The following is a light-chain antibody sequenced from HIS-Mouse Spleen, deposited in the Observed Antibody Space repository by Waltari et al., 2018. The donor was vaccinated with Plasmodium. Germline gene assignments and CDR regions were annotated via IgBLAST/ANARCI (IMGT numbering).Light chain of an antibody. J-gene: IGLJ2*01. V-gene: IGLV2-14*03. CDR2: DVS. CDR1: SSDVGGYHS. Sequence: QSALTQPASVSGSPGQSITISCPGTSSDVGGYHSVSWYQQHPGKAPQLMIYDVSNRPSGVSNRFSGSKSGNTASLTISGLQAEDEADYYCSSYTSSSTLFGGGTKLTVL. CDR3: SSYTSSSTL.